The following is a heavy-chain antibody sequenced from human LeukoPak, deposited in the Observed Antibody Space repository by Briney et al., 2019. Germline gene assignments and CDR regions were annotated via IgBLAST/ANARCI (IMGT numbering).Heavy chain of an antibody. V-gene: IGHV3-30*18. CDR2: ISYDGSNK. J-gene: IGHJ6*03. CDR3: AKDVGYDFWSGYYFGGTGAGSTYYMDV. Sequence: PGRSLRLSCAASGFTFSSYGMHWVRQAPGKGLEWVAVISYDGSNKYYADSVKGRFTISRDNSKNTLYLQMNSLRAEDTAVYYCAKDVGYDFWSGYYFGGTGAGSTYYMDVWGKGTTVTVSS. D-gene: IGHD3-3*01. CDR1: GFTFSSYG.